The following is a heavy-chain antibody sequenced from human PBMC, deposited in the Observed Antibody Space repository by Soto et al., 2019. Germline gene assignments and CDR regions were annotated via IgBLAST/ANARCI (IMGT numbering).Heavy chain of an antibody. D-gene: IGHD5-18*01. Sequence: PSETLSLTCSVSCDSIGSSTNYWGWIRQPPGKGLEWIGTIYHSGNTYYNPTLKSRVAISVDMSKNQFSLRLNSVTAADTAVYYCARHEWLQLWLVTEYWGQGALVTVSS. CDR2: IYHSGNT. J-gene: IGHJ4*02. CDR3: ARHEWLQLWLVTEY. CDR1: CDSIGSSTNY. V-gene: IGHV4-39*01.